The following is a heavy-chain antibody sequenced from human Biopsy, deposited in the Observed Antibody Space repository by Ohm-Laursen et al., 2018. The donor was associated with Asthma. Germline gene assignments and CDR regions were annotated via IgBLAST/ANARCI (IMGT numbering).Heavy chain of an antibody. CDR2: ISVYNGNT. J-gene: IGHJ6*02. V-gene: IGHV1-18*01. Sequence: SVKGSCKTSSYTFNSAGITWMRQAPGQGILWIGRISVYNGNTKVAQKLQDRVTMITDTSTSTAYMELRSLRSDDTAVYFCARAVDYSHYYGIDVLGQGTTVTVS. CDR1: SYTFNSAG. D-gene: IGHD3-10*01. CDR3: ARAVDYSHYYGIDV.